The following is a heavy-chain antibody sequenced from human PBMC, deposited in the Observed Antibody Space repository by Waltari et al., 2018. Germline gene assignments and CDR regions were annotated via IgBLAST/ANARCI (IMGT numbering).Heavy chain of an antibody. CDR3: AKGSGVDS. J-gene: IGHJ4*02. Sequence: EVQLLASGGVLGPPGGSLRLSCAASGFTLCSYGMSWVRQAPGKGREWVSAISGSGGTTYYADAVKGRFTISRDNSKSTLYLQMNSLRADDTAVYYCAKGSGVDSLGQGTLVTVSS. D-gene: IGHD3-10*01. V-gene: IGHV3-23*01. CDR1: GFTLCSYG. CDR2: ISGSGGTT.